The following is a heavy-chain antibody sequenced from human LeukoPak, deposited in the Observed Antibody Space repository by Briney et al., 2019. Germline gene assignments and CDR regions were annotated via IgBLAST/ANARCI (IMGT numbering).Heavy chain of an antibody. CDR2: IYHSGNT. CDR1: GGSISGYY. D-gene: IGHD1-26*01. J-gene: IGHJ3*02. Sequence: SETLSLTCTVSGGSISGYYWSWIRQPPGKGLEWIGYIYHSGNTNYNPSLRSRVTISVDTSRNQFSLNLSSVTAADTAVYYCARFAELLVGPGGLQQVGGYPDAFDIWGQGTMVTVSS. CDR3: ARFAELLVGPGGLQQVGGYPDAFDI. V-gene: IGHV4-59*08.